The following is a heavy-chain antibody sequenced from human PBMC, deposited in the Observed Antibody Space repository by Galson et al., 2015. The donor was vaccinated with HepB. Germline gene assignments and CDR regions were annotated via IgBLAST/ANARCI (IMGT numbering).Heavy chain of an antibody. CDR1: GFIFDTSG. D-gene: IGHD7-27*01. CDR3: ARTWGGGFDY. V-gene: IGHV3-21*01. CDR2: ISSRSDNI. J-gene: IGHJ4*02. Sequence: SLRLSCAASGFIFDTSGMNWVRQAPGKGLEWVSCISSRSDNIYYADSLKGRFTISRDNAKNSLYLQMNSLRPEDTAVYYCARTWGGGFDYWGQGTPVTVSS.